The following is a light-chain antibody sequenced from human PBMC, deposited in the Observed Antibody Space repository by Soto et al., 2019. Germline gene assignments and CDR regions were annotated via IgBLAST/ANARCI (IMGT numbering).Light chain of an antibody. CDR2: AAS. V-gene: IGKV1-8*01. J-gene: IGKJ1*01. CDR1: QGISSY. CDR3: QQYYSYPPST. Sequence: AIRMTQSPSSFSASTGDRVTITCRASQGISSYLAWYQQKPGKAPKILIYAASTLQSGVPSRFRGSRSGTDSPLTISCLPSEDFASYYCQQYYSYPPSTFGQGTKVEIK.